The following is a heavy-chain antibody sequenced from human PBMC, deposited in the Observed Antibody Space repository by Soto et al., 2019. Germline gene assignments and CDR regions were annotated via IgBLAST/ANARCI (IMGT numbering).Heavy chain of an antibody. V-gene: IGHV4-31*03. Sequence: QVQLQESGPGLVKPSQTLSLTCTVSGGSISSGGYYWSWIRQHPGKGLEWIGYIYYSGSTYYNPSLKSRVTISVDTSKNQFALKLSSVTAADTAVYYCAREAAGILNWFDPWGQGTLVTVSS. CDR3: AREAAGILNWFDP. J-gene: IGHJ5*02. CDR1: GGSISSGGYY. CDR2: IYYSGST. D-gene: IGHD6-25*01.